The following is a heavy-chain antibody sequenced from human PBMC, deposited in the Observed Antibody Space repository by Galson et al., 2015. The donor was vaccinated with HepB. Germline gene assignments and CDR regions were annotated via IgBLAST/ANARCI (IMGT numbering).Heavy chain of an antibody. CDR1: GFTFSSYW. CDR2: IKQDGSEK. Sequence: SLRLSCAASGFTFSSYWMSWVRQAPGKGLEWVANIKQDGSEKYYVDSVKGRFTISRDNAKNSLYLQMNSLRAEDTAVYYCAMIAAAGTTNDAFDIWGQGTMVTASS. J-gene: IGHJ3*02. D-gene: IGHD6-13*01. V-gene: IGHV3-7*01. CDR3: AMIAAAGTTNDAFDI.